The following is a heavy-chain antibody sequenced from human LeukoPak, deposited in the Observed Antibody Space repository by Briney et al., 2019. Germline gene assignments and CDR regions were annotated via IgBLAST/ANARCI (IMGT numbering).Heavy chain of an antibody. V-gene: IGHV3-48*04. D-gene: IGHD2-15*01. Sequence: GGSLRLSCAASGFTFSSYSMNWVRQAPGKGLEWVSYISSSSSTIYYADSVKGRFTISRDNAKNSLYLQMNSLRAEDTALYYCAKDILRGGYCSGGSCYSRLYYYYGMDVWGQGTTVTVSS. CDR2: ISSSSSTI. CDR1: GFTFSSYS. CDR3: AKDILRGGYCSGGSCYSRLYYYYGMDV. J-gene: IGHJ6*02.